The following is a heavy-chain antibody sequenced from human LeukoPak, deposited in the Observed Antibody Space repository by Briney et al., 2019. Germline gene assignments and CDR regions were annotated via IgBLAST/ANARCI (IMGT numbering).Heavy chain of an antibody. Sequence: ASVKVSCKTSGYTFTGYYVHWVRQAPGQGLEWMGWINPNTGGTHYAEKFQGRITTTRDTSISTVYMELTRLTSDDTAVYYCSRDGNYYGSGSYGDSWGQGTLVTVSS. D-gene: IGHD3-10*01. CDR2: INPNTGGT. CDR3: SRDGNYYGSGSYGDS. V-gene: IGHV1-2*02. J-gene: IGHJ5*02. CDR1: GYTFTGYY.